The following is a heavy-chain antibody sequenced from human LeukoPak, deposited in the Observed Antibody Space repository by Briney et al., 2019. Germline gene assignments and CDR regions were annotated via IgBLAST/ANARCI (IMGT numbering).Heavy chain of an antibody. CDR1: GGTFSSYA. J-gene: IGHJ6*02. D-gene: IGHD5-12*01. Sequence: GASVKVSCKASGGTFSSYAISWVRQAPGQGLEWMGGIIPIFGTANYAQKFQGRVTITADESTSTAYMELSSLRPEDTAVYYCASDSGMVATGRYYYYYYGMDVWGQGTTVTVSS. V-gene: IGHV1-69*13. CDR3: ASDSGMVATGRYYYYYYGMDV. CDR2: IIPIFGTA.